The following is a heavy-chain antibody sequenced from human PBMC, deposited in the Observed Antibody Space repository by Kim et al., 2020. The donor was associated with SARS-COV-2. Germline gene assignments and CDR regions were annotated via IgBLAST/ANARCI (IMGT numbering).Heavy chain of an antibody. CDR3: ARVYDTSGYYP. V-gene: IGHV3-13*01. Sequence: TYYPGSVKGRFTISRDNTNNFLYLQMNSRRVGDTAVYYCARVYDTSGYYPWGQGTLVTVSS. D-gene: IGHD3-22*01. CDR2: T. J-gene: IGHJ4*02.